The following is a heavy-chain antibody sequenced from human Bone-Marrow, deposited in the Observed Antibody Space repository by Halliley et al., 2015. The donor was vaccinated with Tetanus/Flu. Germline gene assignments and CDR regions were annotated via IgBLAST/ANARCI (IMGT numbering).Heavy chain of an antibody. CDR3: AQDSGLPHEVFQH. CDR1: GFTFSYYS. CDR2: MSGTGGNT. V-gene: IGHV3-23*01. D-gene: IGHD3-10*01. Sequence: SLRLSCAASGFTFSYYSMSWVRQAPGKRLEWVSGMSGTGGNTYYADSVKDRFTIYRDNSKSTVYLQMNSLRVDDTAIYYCAQDSGLPHEVFQHWGQGTPVTVSS. J-gene: IGHJ1*01.